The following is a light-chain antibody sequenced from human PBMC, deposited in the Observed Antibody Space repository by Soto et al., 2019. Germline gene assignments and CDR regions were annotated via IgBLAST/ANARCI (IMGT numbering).Light chain of an antibody. Sequence: EIVLTQSPATLSLSPGERATLSCRASQSIGSYLAWYQQKPGQAPRLLIHDASNRATGIPARFSGSGSGTDFTLTISSLEPEDFAVYYCQLRNNWPPTWTFGQGTKVESK. CDR3: QLRNNWPPTWT. CDR2: DAS. J-gene: IGKJ1*01. CDR1: QSIGSY. V-gene: IGKV3-11*01.